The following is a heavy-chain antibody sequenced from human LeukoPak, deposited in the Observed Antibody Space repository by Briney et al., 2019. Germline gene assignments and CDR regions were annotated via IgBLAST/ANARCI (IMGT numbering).Heavy chain of an antibody. J-gene: IGHJ4*02. Sequence: PGGSLRLSCAASGFTFSSYSMNWVRQAPGKGLEWVSSISSSSSYIYYADSVKGRFTISRDNAKNSLYLQMNGLRAEDTAVYYCARDRREYGDGYNRGDYWGQGTLVTVSS. CDR3: ARDRREYGDGYNRGDY. D-gene: IGHD5-24*01. CDR2: ISSSSSYI. V-gene: IGHV3-21*01. CDR1: GFTFSSYS.